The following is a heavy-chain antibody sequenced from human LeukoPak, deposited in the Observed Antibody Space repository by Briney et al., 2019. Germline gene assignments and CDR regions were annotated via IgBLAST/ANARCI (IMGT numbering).Heavy chain of an antibody. CDR2: ISSSGSTI. Sequence: PGRSLRLSCAASGFTFSSYEMNWVRQAPGKGLEWVSYISSSGSTIYYADSVKGRFTISRDNAKNSLYLQMNSLRAEDTAVYYCARGGQLVFFYWGQGTLVTVSS. V-gene: IGHV3-48*03. D-gene: IGHD6-13*01. CDR1: GFTFSSYE. J-gene: IGHJ4*02. CDR3: ARGGQLVFFY.